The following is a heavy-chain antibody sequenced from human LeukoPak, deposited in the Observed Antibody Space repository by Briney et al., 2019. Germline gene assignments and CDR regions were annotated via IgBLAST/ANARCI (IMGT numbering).Heavy chain of an antibody. V-gene: IGHV4-34*01. Sequence: RPSETLSLTCAVYGGSFSGYYWSWIRQPPGKGLKWIGEINHSGSTNYNPSLKSRVTISVDTSKNQFSLKLSSVTAADTAVYYCASTGGSGYYFGYWGQGTLVTVSS. CDR1: GGSFSGYY. J-gene: IGHJ4*02. D-gene: IGHD3-22*01. CDR2: INHSGST. CDR3: ASTGGSGYYFGY.